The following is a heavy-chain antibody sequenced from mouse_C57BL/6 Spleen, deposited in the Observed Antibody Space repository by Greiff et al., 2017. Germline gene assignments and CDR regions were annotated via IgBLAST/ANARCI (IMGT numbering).Heavy chain of an antibody. CDR3: ARCGNYEDYAMDY. CDR2: ISSGSSTI. CDR1: GFTFSDYG. Sequence: EVQLVESGGGLVKPGGSLKLSCAASGFTFSDYGMHWVRQAPEKGLEWVAYISSGSSTIYYADTVKGRFTISRENAKNTLFLQMTSLRSEDTAMYYCARCGNYEDYAMDYWGQGTSVTVSS. J-gene: IGHJ4*01. D-gene: IGHD2-1*01. V-gene: IGHV5-17*01.